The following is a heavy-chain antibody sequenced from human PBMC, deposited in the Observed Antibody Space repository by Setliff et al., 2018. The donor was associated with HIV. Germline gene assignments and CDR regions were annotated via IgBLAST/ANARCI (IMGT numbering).Heavy chain of an antibody. CDR3: ARGSMSMVMFILVSAFDI. CDR1: GYTFTSYD. V-gene: IGHV1-8*02. Sequence: GASVNVSCKASGYTFTSYDINWVRQATGQGLEWMGWMNPNSGNTGYAQKFQGRVTMTRDASTNTAYMELSSLTSDDTAVYFCARGSMSMVMFILVSAFDIWGQGTLVTVSS. CDR2: MNPNSGNT. J-gene: IGHJ3*02. D-gene: IGHD2-21*01.